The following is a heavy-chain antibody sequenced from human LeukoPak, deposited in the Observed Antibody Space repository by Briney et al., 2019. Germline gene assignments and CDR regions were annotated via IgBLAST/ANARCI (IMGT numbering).Heavy chain of an antibody. CDR2: ISYDGSNK. CDR1: GFTFSSYG. Sequence: PGGSLRLSCAASGFTFSSYGMHWVRKAPGKGLGWEAFISYDGSNKYYGDSVKGRFTISRDNSKSTLYLQMNSLGPEDTAVYYCAKGRDYGDYIVDYWGQGTLVTVSS. J-gene: IGHJ4*02. CDR3: AKGRDYGDYIVDY. V-gene: IGHV3-30*18. D-gene: IGHD4-17*01.